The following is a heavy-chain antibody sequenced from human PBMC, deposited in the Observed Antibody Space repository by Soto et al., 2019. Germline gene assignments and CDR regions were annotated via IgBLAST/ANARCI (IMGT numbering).Heavy chain of an antibody. J-gene: IGHJ6*02. Sequence: SETLSLTCTVSGGSISSSSYYWGWIRQPPGKGLEWIGSIYYSGSTYYNPSLKSRVTISVDTSKNQFSLKLSSVTAADTAVYYCARRKHDYVWEKHGVYYGMDVWGQGTTVTVSS. CDR3: ARRKHDYVWEKHGVYYGMDV. CDR1: GGSISSSSYY. V-gene: IGHV4-39*01. D-gene: IGHD3-16*01. CDR2: IYYSGST.